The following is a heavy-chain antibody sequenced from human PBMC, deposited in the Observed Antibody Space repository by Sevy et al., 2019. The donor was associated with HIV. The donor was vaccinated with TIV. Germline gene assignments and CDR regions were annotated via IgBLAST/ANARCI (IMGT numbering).Heavy chain of an antibody. D-gene: IGHD2-15*01. CDR1: GGSISSYY. Sequence: SETLSLTCTVSGGSISSYYWSWIRQPAGKGLEWIGRIYTSGSTNYNPSLKSRVTMSVDTSKNQFSLKLSSVTAADTAVYYCARGYCSGRSCYPADYWGQGTMVTVSS. J-gene: IGHJ4*02. CDR2: IYTSGST. CDR3: ARGYCSGRSCYPADY. V-gene: IGHV4-4*07.